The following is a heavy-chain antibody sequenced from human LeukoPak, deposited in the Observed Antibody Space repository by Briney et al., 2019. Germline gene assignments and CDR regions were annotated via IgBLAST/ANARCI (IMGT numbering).Heavy chain of an antibody. CDR1: GFTFSSYS. CDR3: AKARLISGRYYFDY. J-gene: IGHJ4*02. CDR2: ISGSGGST. Sequence: GGSLRLSCAASGFTFSSYSMNWVRQAPGKGLEWVSGISGSGGSTDYADSVKGRFTISRDNSKDTLYLQMNSLRAEDTAVYYCAKARLISGRYYFDYWGQGTLVTVSS. D-gene: IGHD1-26*01. V-gene: IGHV3-23*01.